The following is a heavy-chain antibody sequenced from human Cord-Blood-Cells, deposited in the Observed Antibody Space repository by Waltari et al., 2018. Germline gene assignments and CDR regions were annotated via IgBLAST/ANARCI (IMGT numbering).Heavy chain of an antibody. J-gene: IGHJ4*02. CDR1: GFTVSSNY. D-gene: IGHD6-6*01. CDR3: AREFSSSFDY. CDR2: IYSGGNT. V-gene: IGHV3-53*01. Sequence: EVQLVESGGGLIQPGGSLSLSCAASGFTVSSNYMSWVRQAPGKGLEWVSVIYSGGNTYDPDSVKGRFTISKDKSKNTLYLQMNSLRAEDTAVYYCAREFSSSFDYWGQGTLVTVSS.